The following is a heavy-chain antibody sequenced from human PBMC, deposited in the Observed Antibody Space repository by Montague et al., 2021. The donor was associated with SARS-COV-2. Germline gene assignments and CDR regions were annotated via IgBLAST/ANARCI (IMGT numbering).Heavy chain of an antibody. CDR1: GFTFSSYG. D-gene: IGHD1-1*01. Sequence: SLRLACAASGFTFSSYGIHWVRQAPGKGLEWVAVIRNDGNSKYYADSVKGRFTISRDNTKNTLYLQMNSLRAEDTAVYYCAREYDCNGYYYYGMDVWGQGTTVTVSS. CDR3: AREYDCNGYYYYGMDV. CDR2: IRNDGNSK. V-gene: IGHV3-33*08. J-gene: IGHJ6*02.